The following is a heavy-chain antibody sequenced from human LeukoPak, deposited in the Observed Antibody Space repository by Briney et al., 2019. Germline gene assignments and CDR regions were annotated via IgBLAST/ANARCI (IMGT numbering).Heavy chain of an antibody. Sequence: SETLSLTCTVSGYSISSGYYWGWIRQPPGKGLEWIGSIYHSGSTYYNPSLKSRVTISVDTSKNQFSLKLSSVTAADTAVYYCARDLENLGKFANSMDVWGKGTTVTVSS. CDR3: ARDLENLGKFANSMDV. D-gene: IGHD7-27*01. J-gene: IGHJ6*03. CDR2: IYHSGST. CDR1: GYSISSGYY. V-gene: IGHV4-38-2*02.